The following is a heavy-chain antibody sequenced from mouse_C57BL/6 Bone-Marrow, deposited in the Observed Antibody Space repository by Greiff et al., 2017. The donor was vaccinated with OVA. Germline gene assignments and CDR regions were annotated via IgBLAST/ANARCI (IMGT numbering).Heavy chain of an antibody. CDR3: ASFDNDQYFDV. J-gene: IGHJ1*03. V-gene: IGHV1-69*01. Sequence: QVQLQQPGAELVMPGASVKLSCKASGYTFTSYWMHWVKQRPGQGLEWIGEIDPSDSYTNYNQKFKGKSTLTVDKSSSTASMQLSSLTSEDSAVYYCASFDNDQYFDVWGTGTTVTVSS. CDR1: GYTFTSYW. CDR2: IDPSDSYT. D-gene: IGHD2-4*01.